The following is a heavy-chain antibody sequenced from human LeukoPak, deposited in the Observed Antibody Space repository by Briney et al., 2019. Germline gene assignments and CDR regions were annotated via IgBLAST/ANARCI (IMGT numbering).Heavy chain of an antibody. CDR3: ARTTDFNAASGYSDY. Sequence: ASVKVSCKGSGYNFASYYITWVRQAPGQGLEWMGWISAYNGVTKYAQNLQDRVTMTTDTSASTVYMELRSLRSDDTAVYYCARTTDFNAASGYSDYWGQGTLVTVSS. CDR1: GYNFASYY. CDR2: ISAYNGVT. V-gene: IGHV1-18*01. D-gene: IGHD3-3*01. J-gene: IGHJ4*02.